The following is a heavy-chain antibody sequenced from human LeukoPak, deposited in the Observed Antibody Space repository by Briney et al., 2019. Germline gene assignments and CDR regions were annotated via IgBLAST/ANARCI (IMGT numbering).Heavy chain of an antibody. Sequence: PGGSLRLSCAVSGFTFSSYWMHWVRQAPGKGLVWVSCTNTDGSSTRYADSVKGRFTISRDNAKNTLFPQMNSLRAEDTAVYYCYGGNADHWGQGTLVTVSS. J-gene: IGHJ1*01. V-gene: IGHV3-74*01. CDR3: YGGNADH. CDR2: TNTDGSST. CDR1: GFTFSSYW. D-gene: IGHD4-23*01.